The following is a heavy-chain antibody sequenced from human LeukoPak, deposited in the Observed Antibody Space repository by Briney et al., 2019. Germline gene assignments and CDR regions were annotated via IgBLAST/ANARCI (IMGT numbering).Heavy chain of an antibody. D-gene: IGHD3-16*01. V-gene: IGHV3-23*01. CDR3: AKDVARFMITTNWFDP. Sequence: HPGGSLRLSCAASGFTLSTYAMSWVRQGPGKGLEWVSAISVSGNTYHADSVRGRFTISRDNSKNTLYLQMNSLRAEDTAVYYCAKDVARFMITTNWFDPWGQGTLVTVSS. CDR2: ISVSGNT. CDR1: GFTLSTYA. J-gene: IGHJ5*02.